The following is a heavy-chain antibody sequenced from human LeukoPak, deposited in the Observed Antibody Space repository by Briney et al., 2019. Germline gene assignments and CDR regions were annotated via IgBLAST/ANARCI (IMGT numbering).Heavy chain of an antibody. CDR2: ISYDGSNK. CDR3: ARDRGSGSYYFDY. Sequence: PGGSLRLSCAASGFTVSSNYMSWVRQAPGKGLEWVAVISYDGSNKYYADSVKGRFTISRDNSKNTLYLQMNSLRAEHTAVYYGARDRGSGSYYFDYWGQGTLVTVSS. CDR1: GFTVSSNY. V-gene: IGHV3-30*03. J-gene: IGHJ4*02. D-gene: IGHD3-10*01.